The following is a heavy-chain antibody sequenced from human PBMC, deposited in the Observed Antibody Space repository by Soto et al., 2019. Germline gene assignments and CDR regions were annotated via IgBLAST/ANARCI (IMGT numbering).Heavy chain of an antibody. CDR2: ISAYNGNT. V-gene: IGHV1-18*01. Sequence: ASVKVSCKASGYTFTSYGISWVRQAPGQGLEWMGWISAYNGNTNYAQKLQGRVTMTTDTSTSTAYMELRGLRSDDTAVYYCARAPKYYYDSSGYFSWGQGTLVTVSS. CDR1: GYTFTSYG. D-gene: IGHD3-22*01. J-gene: IGHJ5*02. CDR3: ARAPKYYYDSSGYFS.